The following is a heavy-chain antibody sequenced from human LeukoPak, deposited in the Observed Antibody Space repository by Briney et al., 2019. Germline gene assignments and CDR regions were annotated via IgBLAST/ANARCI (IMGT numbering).Heavy chain of an antibody. CDR1: GCSISGSSYY. J-gene: IGHJ4*02. V-gene: IGHV4-39*01. D-gene: IGHD3-10*01. CDR3: ASLAHFYGSGSYHKDY. Sequence: SEAVSLTCTVSGCSISGSSYYWGWIRQPPGKGLEWFGSIYYSGSTYYNPSLRSRVTISVDTSKNQFSLKLNSVTAADTAVYYCASLAHFYGSGSYHKDYWGQGTLVTVSS. CDR2: IYYSGST.